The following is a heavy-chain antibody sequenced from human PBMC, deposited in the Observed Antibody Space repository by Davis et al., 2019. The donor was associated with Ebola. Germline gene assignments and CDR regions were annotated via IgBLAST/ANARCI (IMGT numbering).Heavy chain of an antibody. Sequence: GESLKISCEASGFTFSRYGMHWVRQAPGKGLEWVAFLRSEATSQDYGKSVQGRFFISRDDSKNSLYLQMNSLRAEDTAVYYCARDAYYYDSSGYYYHFDYWGQGTLVTVSS. V-gene: IGHV3-30*02. D-gene: IGHD3-22*01. J-gene: IGHJ4*02. CDR2: LRSEATSQ. CDR1: GFTFSRYG. CDR3: ARDAYYYDSSGYYYHFDY.